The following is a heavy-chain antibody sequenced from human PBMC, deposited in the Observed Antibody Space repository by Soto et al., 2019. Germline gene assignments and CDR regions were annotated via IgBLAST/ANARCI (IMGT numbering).Heavy chain of an antibody. J-gene: IGHJ6*02. D-gene: IGHD3-3*01. CDR2: IYYSGST. CDR3: ASGELRFLEWLSTPPSGMDV. CDR1: GGSISSGGYY. V-gene: IGHV4-31*03. Sequence: SETLSLTCTFSGGSISSGGYYWSWIRQQPRKGLERIGYIYYSGSTYYNPSLKSRVTISVDTSKNQFSLKLSSVTAADTAVYYCASGELRFLEWLSTPPSGMDVWGQGTTVTVSS.